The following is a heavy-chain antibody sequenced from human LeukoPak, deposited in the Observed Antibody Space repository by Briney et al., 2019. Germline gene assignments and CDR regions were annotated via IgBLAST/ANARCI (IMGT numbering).Heavy chain of an antibody. Sequence: SLRLSCAASGFTFSSYGMHWVRQAPGKGLEWVAVISYDGSNKYYVDSVKGRFTISRDNAKNSLYLQMNSLRAEDTAVYYCARVKFGESYAPKSYYYYYMDVWGKGTTVTISS. V-gene: IGHV3-30*03. D-gene: IGHD3-10*01. CDR1: GFTFSSYG. CDR2: ISYDGSNK. CDR3: ARVKFGESYAPKSYYYYYMDV. J-gene: IGHJ6*03.